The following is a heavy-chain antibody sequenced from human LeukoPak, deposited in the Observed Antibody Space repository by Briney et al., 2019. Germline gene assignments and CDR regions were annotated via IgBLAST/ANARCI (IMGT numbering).Heavy chain of an antibody. CDR3: AKGGNSAPLDY. Sequence: PGGSLRLSCAASGFTFSNSAMTWVRQAPGKGLEWVSAISAGGSDTIYTDSVKDRFTISRDNSKNTLYLQMDSLRVEDTAVYYCAKGGNSAPLDYWGQGTRVTVSS. CDR1: GFTFSNSA. D-gene: IGHD1-7*01. CDR2: ISAGGSDT. V-gene: IGHV3-23*01. J-gene: IGHJ4*02.